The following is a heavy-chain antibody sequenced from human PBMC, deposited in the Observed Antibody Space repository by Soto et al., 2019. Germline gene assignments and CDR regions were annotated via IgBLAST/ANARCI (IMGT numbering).Heavy chain of an antibody. J-gene: IGHJ4*02. CDR2: IYWDDDK. V-gene: IGHV2-5*02. Sequence: QITLKESGPTLVKPTQTLTLTCNFSGFSLSTSGVGVGWIRQPPGKALEWLALIYWDDDKRYSPSLKSRLTITKDTSKNQVVLTMTNMDTVDTATYYCVHIRYGSGLFDYWGQGTLVTVSS. CDR1: GFSLSTSGVG. CDR3: VHIRYGSGLFDY. D-gene: IGHD3-10*01.